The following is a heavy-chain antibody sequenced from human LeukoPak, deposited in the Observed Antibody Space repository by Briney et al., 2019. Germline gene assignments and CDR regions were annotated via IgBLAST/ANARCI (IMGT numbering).Heavy chain of an antibody. CDR2: ISWNSGSM. Sequence: PGGSLRLSCAASGFTFSSYAMSWVRQAPGKGLEWVSGISWNSGSMGYADSVKGRFTISRDNAKNSLYLQMNSLRAEDTALYYCAKGSSGEGILDSFDYWGQGTLVTVSS. J-gene: IGHJ4*02. V-gene: IGHV3-9*01. D-gene: IGHD6-6*01. CDR3: AKGSSGEGILDSFDY. CDR1: GFTFSSYA.